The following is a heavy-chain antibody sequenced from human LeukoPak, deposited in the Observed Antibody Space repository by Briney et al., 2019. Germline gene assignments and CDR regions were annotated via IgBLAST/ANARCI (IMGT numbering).Heavy chain of an antibody. CDR2: ISSSSSYI. J-gene: IGHJ4*02. CDR3: ARDWAYYYDSSGYPIDY. Sequence: PGGSLRLSCAASGFTFSSYSMNWVRQAPGKGLEWVSSISSSSSYIYYADSVKGRFTISRDNAKNSLYLQMNSLRAEDTAVYCCARDWAYYYDSSGYPIDYWGQGTLVTVSS. CDR1: GFTFSSYS. D-gene: IGHD3-22*01. V-gene: IGHV3-21*01.